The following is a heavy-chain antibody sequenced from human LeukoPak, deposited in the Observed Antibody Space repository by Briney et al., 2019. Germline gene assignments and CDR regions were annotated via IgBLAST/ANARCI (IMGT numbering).Heavy chain of an antibody. Sequence: ATVKVCYKSSVHTFTSYYMHWVRQAPGQGREWMGIINPSGGSTSYAQKFQGRVTMTRDTSTSTVYMELSSLRYEATAVYYCARDFPTYCGGDCYSGPNFDYWGQGTLVTVSS. CDR3: ARDFPTYCGGDCYSGPNFDY. D-gene: IGHD2-21*02. J-gene: IGHJ4*02. CDR1: VHTFTSYY. CDR2: INPSGGST. V-gene: IGHV1-46*01.